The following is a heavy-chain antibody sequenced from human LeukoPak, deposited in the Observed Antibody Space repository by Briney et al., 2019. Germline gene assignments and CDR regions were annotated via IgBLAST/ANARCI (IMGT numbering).Heavy chain of an antibody. V-gene: IGHV4-61*02. J-gene: IGHJ6*03. CDR2: IYTSGST. CDR3: ARVARFGVFLNYYYYMDV. D-gene: IGHD3-10*01. Sequence: SETLSLTCTVSGGSISSGSYYWSWIRQPAGKGLERIGRIYTSGSTNYNPSLKSRVTISVDTSKNQFSLKLSSVTAADTAVYYCARVARFGVFLNYYYYMDVWGKGTTVTISS. CDR1: GGSISSGSYY.